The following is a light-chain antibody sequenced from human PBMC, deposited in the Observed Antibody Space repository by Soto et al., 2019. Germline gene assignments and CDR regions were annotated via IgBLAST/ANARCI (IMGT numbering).Light chain of an antibody. CDR1: QGIASY. Sequence: AIRMTQFPSSLSASTGDRVTITCRASQGIASYLAWYQQKPGKAPKLLIYAASTLQSGVPSRFSGSGSGIDFTLTISWLQSEDSATYYCQQYYNSPLTVGGGTKVEIK. CDR2: AAS. CDR3: QQYYNSPLT. V-gene: IGKV1-8*01. J-gene: IGKJ4*01.